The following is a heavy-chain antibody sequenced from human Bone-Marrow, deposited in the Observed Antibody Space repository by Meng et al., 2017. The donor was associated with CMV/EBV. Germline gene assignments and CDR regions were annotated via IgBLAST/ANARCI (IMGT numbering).Heavy chain of an antibody. D-gene: IGHD2-2*01. J-gene: IGHJ5*02. CDR2: ISSNGGST. CDR3: GRDPFYCPTTTCHTYNWFDP. V-gene: IGHV3-64*02. CDR1: GFTFSSYA. Sequence: GESLKITCAASGFTFSSYAMHWVRQAPGKGLEYVSAISSNGGSTYYADSVKGRFTISRDNSKNTLYLQMGSLRAEDTAVYYCGRDPFYCPTTTCHTYNWFDPWGRGTLVTVSS.